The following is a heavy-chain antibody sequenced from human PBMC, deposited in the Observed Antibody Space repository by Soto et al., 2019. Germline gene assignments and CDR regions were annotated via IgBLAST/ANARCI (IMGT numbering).Heavy chain of an antibody. CDR3: ARLHCDSPNCVPLDP. J-gene: IGHJ5*02. D-gene: IGHD2-2*01. Sequence: SETLSLTCTVSGGSISNDTYYWGWIRQPPGKGLEWIGSIYYSGSTSYNPSLKSRVTMSVDTSKKQLSLKLSSVTAADTAVYYCARLHCDSPNCVPLDPWGQGTLVTVSS. V-gene: IGHV4-39*01. CDR2: IYYSGST. CDR1: GGSISNDTYY.